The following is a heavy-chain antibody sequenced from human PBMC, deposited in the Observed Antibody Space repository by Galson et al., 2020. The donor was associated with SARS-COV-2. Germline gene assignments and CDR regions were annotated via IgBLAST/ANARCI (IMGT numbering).Heavy chain of an antibody. J-gene: IGHJ4*02. V-gene: IGHV3-49*03. Sequence: GGSLRLSCTASGFTFGDFAMSWFRQAPGKGLEWVGFITSKASGGAIQYVASVKGRFTISRDDSKSIAYLQMNSLKTEDTAVYYCSRDKNDFWSAVFDYWGPGTLVTVSS. CDR1: GFTFGDFA. CDR2: ITSKASGGAI. D-gene: IGHD3-3*01. CDR3: SRDKNDFWSAVFDY.